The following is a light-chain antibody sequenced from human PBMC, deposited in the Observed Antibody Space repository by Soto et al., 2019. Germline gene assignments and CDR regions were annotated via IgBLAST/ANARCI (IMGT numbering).Light chain of an antibody. Sequence: EILMTQSPGTLSLSPWERATLACRASQTVRNNYLAWYQQKPGQAPRLLIYDASSRATGIPDRFSGGGSGTDFTLTISRLEPEDFAVYYCQQFSSYPLTFGGGTKVDIK. V-gene: IGKV3-20*01. CDR1: QTVRNNY. CDR3: QQFSSYPLT. J-gene: IGKJ4*01. CDR2: DAS.